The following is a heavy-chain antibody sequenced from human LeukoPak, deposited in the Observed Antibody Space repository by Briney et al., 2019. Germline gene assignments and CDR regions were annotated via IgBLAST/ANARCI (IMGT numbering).Heavy chain of an antibody. V-gene: IGHV3-74*01. J-gene: IGHJ4*02. Sequence: GGSLRLSCAASGFTFHDYAMHWVRQAPGKGLEWVSRINSDGTSTSYADSVKGRFTISRDNAKNTLYLQMNSLRAEDTAVYYCATSPLIALDWGQGTLVTVSS. CDR2: INSDGTST. D-gene: IGHD2-8*01. CDR3: ATSPLIALD. CDR1: GFTFHDYA.